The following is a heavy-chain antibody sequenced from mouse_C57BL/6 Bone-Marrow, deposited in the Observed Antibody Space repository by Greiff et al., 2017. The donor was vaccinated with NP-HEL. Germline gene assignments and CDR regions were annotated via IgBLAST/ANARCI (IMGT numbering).Heavy chain of an antibody. Sequence: EVMLVESGGGLVQPGGSLKLSCAASGFTFSDYYMYWVRQTPEKRLEWVAYISNGGGSTYYPDTVKGRFTISRDNAKNTLYLQMSRLKSEDTAMYYCARPLYYGSSYGYFDVWGTGTTVTVSS. J-gene: IGHJ1*03. V-gene: IGHV5-12*01. CDR3: ARPLYYGSSYGYFDV. CDR1: GFTFSDYY. CDR2: ISNGGGST. D-gene: IGHD1-1*01.